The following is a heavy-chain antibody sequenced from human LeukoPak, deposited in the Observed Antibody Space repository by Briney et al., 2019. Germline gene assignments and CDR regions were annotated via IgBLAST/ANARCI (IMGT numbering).Heavy chain of an antibody. V-gene: IGHV3-74*01. CDR3: ATPLVVVPAALRSTTDY. Sequence: PGGSLRLSCAASGFDFSSNWMHWVRHAPGQGLVWVSRIKGDGISTNYADSVKGRFTISRDIAKNTLYLQMNSLRAEDTAVYYCATPLVVVPAALRSTTDYWGQGTLVTVSS. CDR1: GFDFSSNW. CDR2: IKGDGIST. D-gene: IGHD2-2*01. J-gene: IGHJ4*02.